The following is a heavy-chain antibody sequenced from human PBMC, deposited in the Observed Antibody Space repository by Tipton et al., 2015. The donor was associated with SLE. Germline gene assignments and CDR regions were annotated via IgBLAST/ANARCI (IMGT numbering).Heavy chain of an antibody. CDR3: ATLGSSSGIDV. CDR1: GFTFSSYA. CDR2: IYSGGSST. V-gene: IGHV3-23*03. D-gene: IGHD6-13*01. J-gene: IGHJ6*04. Sequence: SLRLSCAASGFTFSSYAMSWVRQAPGKGLEWVSVIYSGGSSTYYADSVKGRFTISRDNSKNTLYLQMNSLRAEDTAVYYCATLGSSSGIDVWGKGTTVTVAS.